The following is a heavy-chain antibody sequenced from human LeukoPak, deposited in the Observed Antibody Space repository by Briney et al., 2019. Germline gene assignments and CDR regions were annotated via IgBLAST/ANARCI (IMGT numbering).Heavy chain of an antibody. J-gene: IGHJ4*02. D-gene: IGHD3-9*01. CDR2: ISAYNGNT. Sequence: ASVKVSCKASGYTFTSYGISWVRQAPGQGLEWMGWISAYNGNTNYAQKLQGRVTMTTDTSTSTAYMELRSLRSDDTAVYYCARDYFRSQQKSKHLDYWGQGTLVTVSS. CDR3: ARDYFRSQQKSKHLDY. CDR1: GYTFTSYG. V-gene: IGHV1-18*01.